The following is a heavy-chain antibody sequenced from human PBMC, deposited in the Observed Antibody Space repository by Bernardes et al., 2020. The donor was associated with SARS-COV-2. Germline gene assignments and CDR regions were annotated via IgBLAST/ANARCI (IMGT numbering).Heavy chain of an antibody. D-gene: IGHD6-19*01. CDR3: AKDYETGELGIAVEGYWCH. J-gene: IGHJ4*02. Sequence: GGSLRLSCAASGFTFDDFAMHWVRHSPGKGLEWVSGISWNSGSIGYAASVKGRFTISRDNAKNSLYLQMNSLRPDDTALYYCAKDYETGELGIAVEGYWCHWGQGTLVTVSS. CDR1: GFTFDDFA. CDR2: ISWNSGSI. V-gene: IGHV3-9*01.